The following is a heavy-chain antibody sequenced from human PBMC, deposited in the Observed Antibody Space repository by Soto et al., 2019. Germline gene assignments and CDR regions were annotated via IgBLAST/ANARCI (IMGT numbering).Heavy chain of an antibody. CDR1: GYSFTSYH. Sequence: EVQLVQSGAEVKKPGESLKISCKGSGYSFTSYHIVWVRQMPGKVLEWMGIIYPGDSETRYSPSLQGQVTMSADQSTSTAYLKWSSLKASDTAMYYCASRSYCDGDCTRSPYDYYGMDVWGQGTTVTVSS. D-gene: IGHD2-21*02. J-gene: IGHJ6*02. V-gene: IGHV5-51*01. CDR3: ASRSYCDGDCTRSPYDYYGMDV. CDR2: IYPGDSET.